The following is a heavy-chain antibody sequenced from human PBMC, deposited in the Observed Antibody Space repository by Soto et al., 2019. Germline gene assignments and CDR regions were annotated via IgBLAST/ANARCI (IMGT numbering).Heavy chain of an antibody. J-gene: IGHJ4*02. CDR3: ARVGPSREVPYPFEY. Sequence: GPEVRKPGASVNVSCKASGYTFSTYGISWVRQAPGQGLEWMGWISAYNHYTNYAQKFQGRVTMTTDTSTNTAYMELRSLRSGDPAMYFCARVGPSREVPYPFEYWGQGTLVTVSS. V-gene: IGHV1-18*01. D-gene: IGHD1-26*01. CDR1: GYTFSTYG. CDR2: ISAYNHYT.